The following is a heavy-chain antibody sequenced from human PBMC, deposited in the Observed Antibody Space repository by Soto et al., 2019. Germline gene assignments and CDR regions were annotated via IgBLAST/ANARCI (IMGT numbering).Heavy chain of an antibody. CDR3: ANDQLLQPVHYFDY. CDR2: ISYDGSKK. D-gene: IGHD4-4*01. J-gene: IGHJ4*02. V-gene: IGHV3-30-3*02. Sequence: QVQLVESGGGVVQPGRSLRLSCAASGFTVSSYAMHWVLQAPGKGLEWVAVISYDGSKKYYADSVKGRFTISRDNYKNTLYLQMNSLRAEDTAVYYCANDQLLQPVHYFDYWGKGTLVTASS. CDR1: GFTVSSYA.